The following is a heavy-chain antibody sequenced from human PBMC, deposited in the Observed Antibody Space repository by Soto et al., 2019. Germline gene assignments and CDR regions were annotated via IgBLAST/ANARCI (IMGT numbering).Heavy chain of an antibody. CDR2: ISYDGSNK. J-gene: IGHJ6*02. CDR3: AKDTNILTGTYYYYGMDV. V-gene: IGHV3-30*18. CDR1: GFTFSSYG. D-gene: IGHD3-9*01. Sequence: GGSLRLSCAASGFTFSSYGMHWVRQAPGKGLEWVAVISYDGSNKYYADSVKGRFTISRDNSKNTLYPQMNSLRAEDTAVYYCAKDTNILTGTYYYYGMDVWGQGTTVTVSS.